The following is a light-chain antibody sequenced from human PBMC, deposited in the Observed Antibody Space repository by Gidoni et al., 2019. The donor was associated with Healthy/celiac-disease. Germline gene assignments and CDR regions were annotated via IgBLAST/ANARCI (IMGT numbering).Light chain of an antibody. CDR2: GAS. CDR1: QSVSSSY. J-gene: IGKJ3*01. CDR3: QQYGSSPRT. Sequence: EIVLTQPPGTRSLTQGERATLSCRASQSVSSSYLAWYQQTPGQAPRLPIYGASSRATGIPDRFSGSGSGTDFTLTISRLEPEDFAVYYCQQYGSSPRTFGPGTKVDIK. V-gene: IGKV3-20*01.